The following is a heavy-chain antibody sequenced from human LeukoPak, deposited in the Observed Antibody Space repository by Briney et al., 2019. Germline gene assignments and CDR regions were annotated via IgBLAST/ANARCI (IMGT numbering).Heavy chain of an antibody. J-gene: IGHJ4*02. D-gene: IGHD3-10*01. V-gene: IGHV3-23*01. Sequence: PGGSLRLSCAASGFTFSSYTLDWVRQAPGKGLEWVSGIGISGGITYYADSVKGRFTISRDNSKNTLYLQMNSLRAEDTAFYYCAKDHGSGSYYNLPDYWGQGTLVTVSS. CDR2: IGISGGIT. CDR3: AKDHGSGSYYNLPDY. CDR1: GFTFSSYT.